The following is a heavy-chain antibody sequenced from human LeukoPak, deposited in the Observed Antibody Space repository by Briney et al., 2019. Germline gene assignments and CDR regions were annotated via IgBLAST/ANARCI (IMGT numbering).Heavy chain of an antibody. V-gene: IGHV3-66*01. CDR2: IYSGGST. Sequence: GGSLRLSCAASGFTVSSNYMSWVRQAPGKGLEWASVIYSGGSTYYADSVKGRFTISRDNSKNTLYLQMNSLRAEDTAVYYCAGEGGYDSPAGGMDVWGQGTTVTVSS. CDR3: AGEGGYDSPAGGMDV. D-gene: IGHD5-12*01. CDR1: GFTVSSNY. J-gene: IGHJ6*02.